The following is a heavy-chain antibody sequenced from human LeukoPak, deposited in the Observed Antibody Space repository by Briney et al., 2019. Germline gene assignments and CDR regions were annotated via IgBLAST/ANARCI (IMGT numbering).Heavy chain of an antibody. J-gene: IGHJ5*02. Sequence: SETLSLTCTVSGGSISSYYWSWIRQPAGKELEWIGRIYTSGSTDYNPSLKSRVTMSVDTSKNQFSLKLSSVTAADTAVYYCARDMADCSSTSCYTYWFDPWGQGTLVTVSS. V-gene: IGHV4-4*07. CDR2: IYTSGST. CDR3: ARDMADCSSTSCYTYWFDP. D-gene: IGHD2-2*02. CDR1: GGSISSYY.